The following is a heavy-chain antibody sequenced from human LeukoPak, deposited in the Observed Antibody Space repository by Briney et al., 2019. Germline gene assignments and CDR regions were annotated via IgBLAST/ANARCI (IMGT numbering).Heavy chain of an antibody. V-gene: IGHV3-23*01. D-gene: IGHD3-22*01. J-gene: IGHJ4*02. CDR3: AKVANTMIVVVSADFDY. CDR2: ISGSGGST. CDR1: GFTFSSYA. Sequence: PGGSLRLSCAASGFTFSSYAMSWVRQAPGKGLEWVPAISGSGGSTYYADSVKGRFTISRDNSKNTLYLQMNSLRAEDTAVYCCAKVANTMIVVVSADFDYWGQGTLVTVSS.